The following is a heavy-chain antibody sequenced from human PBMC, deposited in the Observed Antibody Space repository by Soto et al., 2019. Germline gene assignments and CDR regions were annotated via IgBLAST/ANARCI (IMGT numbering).Heavy chain of an antibody. D-gene: IGHD3-22*01. Sequence: QVQLQESGPGLVKPSQTLSLTCTVSGGSISSGGYYWSWIRQHPGKGLEWIGYIYYSGSTYYNPSLKSRVTISVDTSKNQFSLKLSSVTAADTAVYYCARVMLFSTYYYDSSGYYYGAFDIWGQGTMVTVSS. CDR1: GGSISSGGYY. CDR2: IYYSGST. V-gene: IGHV4-31*03. CDR3: ARVMLFSTYYYDSSGYYYGAFDI. J-gene: IGHJ3*02.